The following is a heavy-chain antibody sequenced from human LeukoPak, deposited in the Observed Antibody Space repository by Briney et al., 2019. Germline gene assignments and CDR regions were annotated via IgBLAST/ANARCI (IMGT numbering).Heavy chain of an antibody. CDR1: GFTFDDYA. V-gene: IGHV3-9*01. Sequence: PWGSLRLSGAASGFTFDDYAMHWVRQAPGKGLEWVSGISWNSGSIGYADSVKGRFTISRDNAKNSLYLQMNSLRAEDTALYYCAIDKRLLWFGESQFDYWGQGTLVTVSS. CDR3: AIDKRLLWFGESQFDY. J-gene: IGHJ4*02. CDR2: ISWNSGSI. D-gene: IGHD3-10*01.